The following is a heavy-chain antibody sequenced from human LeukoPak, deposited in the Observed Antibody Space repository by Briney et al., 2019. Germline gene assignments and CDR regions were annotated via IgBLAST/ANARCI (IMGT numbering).Heavy chain of an antibody. Sequence: GASVKVSCKASGYTFTSYGISWVRQAPRQGLEWMGWISAYNDNTNYAQKLQGRVTMTTDTSTSTAYMELRSLRSDDTAVYYCARDLTDYGDYPDSFDYWGQGTLVTVSS. CDR3: ARDLTDYGDYPDSFDY. J-gene: IGHJ4*02. V-gene: IGHV1-18*01. CDR2: ISAYNDNT. D-gene: IGHD4-17*01. CDR1: GYTFTSYG.